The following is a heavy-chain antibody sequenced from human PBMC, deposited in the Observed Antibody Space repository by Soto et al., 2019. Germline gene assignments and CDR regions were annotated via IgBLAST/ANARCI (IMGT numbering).Heavy chain of an antibody. D-gene: IGHD2-15*01. CDR3: AKAYCSGGRCYSGYYYALDV. J-gene: IGHJ6*02. CDR1: GFTFSTYA. V-gene: IGHV3-23*04. CDR2: VSGSGHST. Sequence: EVQLVESGGGLVQRGGSLRLSCAASGFTFSTYAMTWVRQAPGKGLEWVSSVSGSGHSTYYADSVRGRFTISRDNLKSTLYLQMSSLRAEDTDLYYCAKAYCSGGRCYSGYYYALDVWGQGTTVTVSS.